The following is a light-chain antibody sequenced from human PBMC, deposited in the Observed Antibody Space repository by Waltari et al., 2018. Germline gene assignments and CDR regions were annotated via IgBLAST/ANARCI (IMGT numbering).Light chain of an antibody. V-gene: IGLV1-40*01. J-gene: IGLJ2*01. Sequence: QSALTQPPSVSGAPGQRVTISCTGSGSNLGAGHAFHWYQQFPGTVPKLLLSGNNKRPSGVPDRFSASKTGTSASLAITGLQAEDEADYYCQSYDRSLSVVFGGGTKLTVL. CDR3: QSYDRSLSVV. CDR1: GSNLGAGHA. CDR2: GNN.